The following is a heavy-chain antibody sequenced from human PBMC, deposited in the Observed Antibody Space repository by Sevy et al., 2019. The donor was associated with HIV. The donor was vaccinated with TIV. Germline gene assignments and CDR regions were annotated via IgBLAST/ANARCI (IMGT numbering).Heavy chain of an antibody. CDR1: GFSISGYG. J-gene: IGHJ4*02. CDR3: AREDIRVAGIGYYFHS. D-gene: IGHD6-19*01. V-gene: IGHV3-33*01. Sequence: GGSLRLSCAASGFSISGYGMHWVRQAPGKGLEWEAVIWYDGTNKEYADSVKGRFTISRDNSKNTLYLQMNSLRAEDTAVYYCAREDIRVAGIGYYFHSWGQGTLVTVSS. CDR2: IWYDGTNK.